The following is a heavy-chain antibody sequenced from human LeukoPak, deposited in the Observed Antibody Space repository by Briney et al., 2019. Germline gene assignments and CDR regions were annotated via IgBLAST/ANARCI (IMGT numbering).Heavy chain of an antibody. J-gene: IGHJ3*02. CDR2: INKDATIT. CDR1: AFSMNDFW. CDR3: ARSGIGRGFDI. D-gene: IGHD2/OR15-2a*01. V-gene: IGHV3-74*01. Sequence: GGSLRLSCAASAFSMNDFWMHWVRQGPGKGLEWVSRINKDATITTYADSVKGRFTVSRDNVKNMVYLDMNGLRGDDTAVYYCARSGIGRGFDIWGPGATVTVSS.